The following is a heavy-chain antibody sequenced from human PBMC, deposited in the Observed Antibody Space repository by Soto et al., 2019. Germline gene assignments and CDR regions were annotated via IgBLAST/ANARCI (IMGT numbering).Heavy chain of an antibody. CDR2: ITNNGDTT. Sequence: QLVESGGALVQPGGSLRLSCVASGFTFSIYALTWVRQAPGKGLEWVSLITNNGDTTFFGDSVKGRFTISRDNSKNTLYLQLANLRAEDTAVYYCAMSAGYGGAFDVWGQGTVVTVSS. D-gene: IGHD1-1*01. CDR1: GFTFSIYA. J-gene: IGHJ3*01. V-gene: IGHV3-23*04. CDR3: AMSAGYGGAFDV.